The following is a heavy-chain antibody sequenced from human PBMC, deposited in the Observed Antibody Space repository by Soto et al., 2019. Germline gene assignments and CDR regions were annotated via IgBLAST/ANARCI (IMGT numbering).Heavy chain of an antibody. CDR2: ISVSVGST. CDR1: GFTFSSYA. CDR3: AKVERAVAGIID. V-gene: IGHV3-23*01. Sequence: EVQLLESGGGLVQPGGSLRLSCAASGFTFSSYAMSWVRQAPGKGLDWVSAISVSVGSTYYVDSVKGRFTISRDNSKNTLYLQMNSLRAEDTAVYYCAKVERAVAGIIDWGQGTLVTVSS. J-gene: IGHJ4*02. D-gene: IGHD6-19*01.